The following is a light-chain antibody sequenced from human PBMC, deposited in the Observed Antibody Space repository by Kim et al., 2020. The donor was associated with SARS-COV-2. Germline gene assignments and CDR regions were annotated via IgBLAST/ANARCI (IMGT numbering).Light chain of an antibody. J-gene: IGLJ2*01. CDR3: NSRGGSEKVL. V-gene: IGLV3-19*01. CDR2: GRN. CDR1: SLRRNY. Sequence: SSELTQDPAVSVAVGQTVKITCQGDSLRRNYASWYQQKPGQAPVLVIYGRNNRPSGIPERLSGSTSGNTASLIITGAQAEDEVDYYCNSRGGSEKVLFGGGTKLTV.